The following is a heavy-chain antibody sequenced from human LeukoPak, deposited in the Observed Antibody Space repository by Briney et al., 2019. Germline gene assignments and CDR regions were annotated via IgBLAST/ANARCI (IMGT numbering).Heavy chain of an antibody. V-gene: IGHV4-59*01. Sequence: PSETLSLTCTVSGGSISSYYWSWIRQPPGKGLEWIGYIYYSGSTNYNPSLKSRVTISVDTSKNQFSLKLSSVTAADTAVYYCAKDSEPLVVAAGHFDYWGQGTLVTVSS. D-gene: IGHD2-15*01. CDR1: GGSISSYY. CDR2: IYYSGST. CDR3: AKDSEPLVVAAGHFDY. J-gene: IGHJ4*02.